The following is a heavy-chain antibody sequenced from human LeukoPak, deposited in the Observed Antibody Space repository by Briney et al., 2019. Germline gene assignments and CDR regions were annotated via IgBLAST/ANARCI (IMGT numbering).Heavy chain of an antibody. V-gene: IGHV3-30-3*01. D-gene: IGHD3-22*01. CDR1: GLTVTNAW. CDR3: ARVEAYYDSSGNFDY. Sequence: GGSLRLSCSASGLTVTNAWMNWVRQAPGKGLEWVAVISYDGSNKYYADSVKGRFTISRDNSKNTLYLQMNSLRAEDTAVYCCARVEAYYDSSGNFDYWGQGTLVTVSS. CDR2: ISYDGSNK. J-gene: IGHJ4*02.